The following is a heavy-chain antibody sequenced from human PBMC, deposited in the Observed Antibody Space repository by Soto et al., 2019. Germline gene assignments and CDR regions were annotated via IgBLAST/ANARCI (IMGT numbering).Heavy chain of an antibody. D-gene: IGHD3-16*01. J-gene: IGHJ5*02. Sequence: QAQLVESGGGVVQPGRSPRLSCAASGFTFSSYGMHWVRHAPGTGLDLVSIIWYDGSNKHYGDSVNGRFTISRDNYKHTLYLQMNSLSDEDTAVSHCTRESGALKVSGYNCFAPWGKLSVVTVSS. CDR3: TRESGALKVSGYNCFAP. CDR1: GFTFSSYG. V-gene: IGHV3-33*01. CDR2: IWYDGSNK.